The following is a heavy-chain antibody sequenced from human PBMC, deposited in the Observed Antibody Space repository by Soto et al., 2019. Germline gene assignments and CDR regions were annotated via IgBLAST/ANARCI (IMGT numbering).Heavy chain of an antibody. CDR2: ISAYNGNT. CDR3: ARAYSIVATPRGDYYYYYGMDV. CDR1: GYTFTSYG. J-gene: IGHJ6*02. D-gene: IGHD5-12*01. V-gene: IGHV1-18*01. Sequence: ASVKVSCKASGYTFTSYGISWVRQAPGQGLEWMGWISAYNGNTNYAQKLQGRVTMTTDTSTSTAYMELRSLRSDDTAVYYCARAYSIVATPRGDYYYYYGMDVWGQGTTVPVSS.